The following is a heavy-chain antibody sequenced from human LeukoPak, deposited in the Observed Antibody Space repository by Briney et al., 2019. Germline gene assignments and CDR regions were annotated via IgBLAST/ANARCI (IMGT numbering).Heavy chain of an antibody. CDR3: ARDKIAVAGSPRSDY. V-gene: IGHV3-21*01. CDR1: GFTFSSYS. CDR2: ISSSSSYI. J-gene: IGHJ4*02. D-gene: IGHD6-19*01. Sequence: PGGSLRLSCAASGFTFSSYSMNCVRQAPGKGLECVSSISSSSSYIYYADSVKGRFTISRDNAKNSLYLQMNSLRAEDTAVYYCARDKIAVAGSPRSDYWGQGTLVTVSS.